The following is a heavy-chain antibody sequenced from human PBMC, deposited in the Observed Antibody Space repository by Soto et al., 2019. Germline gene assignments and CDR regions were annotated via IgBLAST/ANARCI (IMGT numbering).Heavy chain of an antibody. Sequence: GGSLSLSCAASGFTFSSYAMHWVRQAPGKGLEWVAVISYDGSNKYYADSVKGRFTISRDNSKNTLYLQMNSLRAEDTAVYYCARPSAPDTMVRGVIRNNWFDPWGQGTLVTVSS. D-gene: IGHD3-10*01. CDR3: ARPSAPDTMVRGVIRNNWFDP. V-gene: IGHV3-30-3*01. CDR2: ISYDGSNK. CDR1: GFTFSSYA. J-gene: IGHJ5*02.